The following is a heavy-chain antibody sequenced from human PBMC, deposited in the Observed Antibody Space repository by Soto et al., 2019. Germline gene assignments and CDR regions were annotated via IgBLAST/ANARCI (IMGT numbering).Heavy chain of an antibody. CDR2: IYSSGST. J-gene: IGHJ6*02. CDR1: GGSISGGGY. Sequence: QVQLQESGPGLVKPSETLSLTCTVSGGSISGGGYWSWVRQRPGKGLEWIGYIYSSGSTYYSPSLVSRTSISIDTSKNQFSLKMSSVTAADTAVYYCARDRGSYGMDVWGQGTTVTVS. CDR3: ARDRGSYGMDV. V-gene: IGHV4-31*03.